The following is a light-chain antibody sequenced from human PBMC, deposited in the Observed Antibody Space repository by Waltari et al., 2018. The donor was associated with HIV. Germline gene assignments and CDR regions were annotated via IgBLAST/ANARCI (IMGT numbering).Light chain of an antibody. Sequence: EIVLTQSPATLSLSPGERATLSCRASQSVGSYLAWSQQKPGQAPRLLIYDESKRATGIPARFSGSGSGTDFTLTISSLEPEDFAVYDCQQRSNWLTFGGGTKVEIK. V-gene: IGKV3-11*01. J-gene: IGKJ4*01. CDR3: QQRSNWLT. CDR1: QSVGSY. CDR2: DES.